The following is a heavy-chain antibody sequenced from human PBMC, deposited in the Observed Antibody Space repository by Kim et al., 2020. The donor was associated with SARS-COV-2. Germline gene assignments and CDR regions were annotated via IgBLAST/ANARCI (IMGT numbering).Heavy chain of an antibody. J-gene: IGHJ4*02. Sequence: SGPTLVKPTQTLTLTCTFSGFSLSTRGLGVAWIRQPPGKALEWLALIYWDDDKRYSPSLKSRLTLTKDTSKSHVVLTMTNMDPVDTATYYCAHSYYYDSNGYHSGDYFYTWGQGTLVTVSS. D-gene: IGHD3-22*01. CDR1: GFSLSTRGLG. V-gene: IGHV2-5*02. CDR2: IYWDDDK. CDR3: AHSYYYDSNGYHSGDYFYT.